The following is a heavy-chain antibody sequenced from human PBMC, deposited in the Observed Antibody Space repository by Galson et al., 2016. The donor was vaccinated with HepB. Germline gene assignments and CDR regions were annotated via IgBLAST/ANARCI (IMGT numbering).Heavy chain of an antibody. Sequence: SVKVSCKASGYTFTTYGISWVRQAPGQGLEWLGWISANSGNTNYAQNLQGRVTLTTDTSTTTAYMELRSLRSDDTAVYYCARDVRHGMDVWGQGTTATVS. CDR1: GYTFTTYG. CDR2: ISANSGNT. CDR3: ARDVRHGMDV. V-gene: IGHV1-18*04. J-gene: IGHJ6*02. D-gene: IGHD6-25*01.